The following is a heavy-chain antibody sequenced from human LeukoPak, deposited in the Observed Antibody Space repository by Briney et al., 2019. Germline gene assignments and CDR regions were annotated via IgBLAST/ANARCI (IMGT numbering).Heavy chain of an antibody. CDR1: GFTFSSYW. Sequence: GGSLRLSCAASGFTFSSYWMSWVRQAPGKGLEWVVNIKQDGSEKYYVDSVKGRFTISRDNAKNSLYLQMNSLRAEDTAVYYCARLRYYDSSGYQAFDYWGQGTLVAVSS. V-gene: IGHV3-7*01. CDR3: ARLRYYDSSGYQAFDY. J-gene: IGHJ4*02. CDR2: IKQDGSEK. D-gene: IGHD3-22*01.